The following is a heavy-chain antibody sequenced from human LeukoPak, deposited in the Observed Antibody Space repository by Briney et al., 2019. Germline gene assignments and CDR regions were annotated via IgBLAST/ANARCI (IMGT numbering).Heavy chain of an antibody. CDR3: ASGGRLGNFDY. CDR2: IYYNGST. Sequence: SETMSLACSVYGGSISSSFHYWGWLRQPPGKGLEWIGSIYYNGSTNYNPSLKSRVTISVGTSKNQLSLKLSSVTAADTAVNYCASGGRLGNFDYWGQGALVTVSS. D-gene: IGHD3-9*01. J-gene: IGHJ4*02. V-gene: IGHV4-39*07. CDR1: GGSISSSFHY.